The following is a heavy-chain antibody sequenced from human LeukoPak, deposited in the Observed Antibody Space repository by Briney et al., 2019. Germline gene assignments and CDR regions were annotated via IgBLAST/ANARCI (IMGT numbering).Heavy chain of an antibody. CDR1: GDSVSSNSAA. CDR3: ARWLHQQADMDV. D-gene: IGHD5-24*01. V-gene: IGHV6-1*01. Sequence: SQTLSLTCAISGDSVSSNSAAWNWIRQSPSRGLEWLGRTYYRSKWFNNYAISVKSRMTIGPDTSKNQFSLQLNSVTPEDTAVYYCARWLHQQADMDVWGQGTTVTVSS. J-gene: IGHJ6*02. CDR2: TYYRSKWFN.